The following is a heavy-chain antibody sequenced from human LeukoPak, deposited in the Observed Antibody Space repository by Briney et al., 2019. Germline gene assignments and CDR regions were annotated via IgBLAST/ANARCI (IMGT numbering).Heavy chain of an antibody. CDR1: GFTFTSYA. V-gene: IGHV3-23*01. D-gene: IGHD3-3*01. CDR3: AKGLHTYDFWSGYYTAFYYYYGMDV. CDR2: ISGSGSST. J-gene: IGHJ6*02. Sequence: PGGSLRLSCAASGFTFTSYAMNWVRQAPGKGLEWVSTISGSGSSTYYVDSVKGRFTISRDNSKNTLYLQMNSLRAEDTAEYYCAKGLHTYDFWSGYYTAFYYYYGMDVWGQGTTVTVSS.